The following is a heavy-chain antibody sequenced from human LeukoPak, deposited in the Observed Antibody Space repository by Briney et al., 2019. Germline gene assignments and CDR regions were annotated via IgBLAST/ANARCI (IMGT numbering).Heavy chain of an antibody. CDR1: GYSISSGYY. CDR3: VRVWGSNIAAAGTVDY. Sequence: SETLSLTCTVSGYSISSGYYWGWIRQPPGKGLEWIGSIYHSGSTYYNPSLKSRVTVSVDTSKNQFSLKLSSVTAADTAVYYCVRVWGSNIAAAGTVDYWGQGTLVTVSS. D-gene: IGHD6-13*01. J-gene: IGHJ4*02. CDR2: IYHSGST. V-gene: IGHV4-38-2*02.